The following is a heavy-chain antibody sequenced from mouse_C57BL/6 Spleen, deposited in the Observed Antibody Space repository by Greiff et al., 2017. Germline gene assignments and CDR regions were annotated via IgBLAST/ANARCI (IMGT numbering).Heavy chain of an antibody. CDR1: GFTFSSYA. CDR3: ARDRGYYDYDRYYAMDY. J-gene: IGHJ4*01. D-gene: IGHD2-4*01. CDR2: ISDGGSYT. V-gene: IGHV5-4*01. Sequence: EVMLVDSGGGLVKPGGSLKLSCAASGFTFSSYAMSWVRQTPEKRLEWVATISDGGSYTYYPDNVKGRFTISRDNAKNNLYLQMSHLKSEDTAMYYCARDRGYYDYDRYYAMDYWGQGTSVTVSS.